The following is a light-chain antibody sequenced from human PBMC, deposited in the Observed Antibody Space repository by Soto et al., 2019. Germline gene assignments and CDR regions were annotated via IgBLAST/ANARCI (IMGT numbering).Light chain of an antibody. Sequence: EIVMTQSPVTLSVSPGERATLSCRASQSVRSNLAWYQQKPGQAPNLLIYGAFTRATGIPARFSGTGSGTEFTLTISGLQSEDFALYYCQQYNDWPLTFGQGTKVEV. J-gene: IGKJ1*01. CDR2: GAF. CDR3: QQYNDWPLT. V-gene: IGKV3-15*01. CDR1: QSVRSN.